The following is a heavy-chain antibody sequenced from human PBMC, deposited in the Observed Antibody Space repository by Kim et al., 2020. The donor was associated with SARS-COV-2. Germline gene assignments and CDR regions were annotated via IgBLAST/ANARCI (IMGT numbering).Heavy chain of an antibody. V-gene: IGHV5-10-1*01. Sequence: SSHPIQGHVTISADKSISTAYLQWSSLKASDTAMYYCARQYGDYGDYFDYWGQGTLVTVSS. CDR3: ARQYGDYGDYFDY. J-gene: IGHJ4*02. D-gene: IGHD4-17*01.